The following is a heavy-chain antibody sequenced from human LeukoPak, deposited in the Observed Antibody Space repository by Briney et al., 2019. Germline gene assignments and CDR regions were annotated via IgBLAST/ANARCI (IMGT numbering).Heavy chain of an antibody. J-gene: IGHJ6*02. CDR1: GGTFSSYA. D-gene: IGHD3-10*01. V-gene: IGHV1-2*06. CDR2: INPNSGGT. Sequence: ASVKVSCKASGGTFSSYAISWVRQAPGQGLEWMGRINPNSGGTNYAQKFQGRVTMTRDTSISTAYMELSRLRSDDTAVYYCARVQVGLLWFGELTPYYYYGMDVWGQGTTVTVSS. CDR3: ARVQVGLLWFGELTPYYYYGMDV.